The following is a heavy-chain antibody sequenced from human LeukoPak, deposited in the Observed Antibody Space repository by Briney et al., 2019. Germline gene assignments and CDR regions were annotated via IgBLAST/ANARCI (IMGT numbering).Heavy chain of an antibody. CDR1: GFTFSSYA. CDR2: ISGSGGST. V-gene: IGHV3-23*01. D-gene: IGHD4-23*01. CDR3: ARGRGGNFGGDAFDI. Sequence: GGSLRLSCAASGFTFSSYAMSWVRQAPGKGLEWVSAISGSGGSTYYADSVKGRFTISRDNSKNTLYLQMNSLRAEDTAVYYCARGRGGNFGGDAFDIWGQGTMVTVSS. J-gene: IGHJ3*02.